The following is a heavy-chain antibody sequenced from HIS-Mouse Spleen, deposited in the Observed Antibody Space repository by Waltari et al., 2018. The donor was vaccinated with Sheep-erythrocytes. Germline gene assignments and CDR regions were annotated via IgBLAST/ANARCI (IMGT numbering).Heavy chain of an antibody. J-gene: IGHJ4*02. CDR1: GFTVSSNY. V-gene: IGHV3-53*01. Sequence: EVQLVESGGGLIQPGGSLRLSCAASGFTVSSNYMSWVRQAPGKGLEWVSVIYSGGSKYYAASVKGRFTISRDNSKNTLYLQMNSLRGEDTAVYYCARDRGSSGWYHYWGQGTLVTVSS. CDR3: ARDRGSSGWYHY. D-gene: IGHD6-19*01. CDR2: IYSGGSK.